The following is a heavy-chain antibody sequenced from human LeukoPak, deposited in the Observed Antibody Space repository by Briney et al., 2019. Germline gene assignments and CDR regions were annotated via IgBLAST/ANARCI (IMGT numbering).Heavy chain of an antibody. CDR1: GFTFSSYG. Sequence: GGSLRLSCAASGFTFSSYGIHWVRQAPGKGLEWVALIRYDGSKKYYADSVKGRFTISRDNSKNTLYLQMKSLRAEDTAVYYCAKISSGYYSHFDYWGQGTLVTVSS. CDR2: IRYDGSKK. CDR3: AKISSGYYSHFDY. D-gene: IGHD3-22*01. V-gene: IGHV3-30*02. J-gene: IGHJ4*02.